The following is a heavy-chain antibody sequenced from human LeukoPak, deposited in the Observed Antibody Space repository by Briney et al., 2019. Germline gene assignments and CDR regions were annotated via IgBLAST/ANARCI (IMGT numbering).Heavy chain of an antibody. J-gene: IGHJ6*02. CDR1: GFTFSNYW. CDR2: ISTDGKST. D-gene: IGHD2-2*01. Sequence: GGSLRLSCVASGFTFSNYWMLWVRQAPGKGLMWVSLISTDGKSTRYAESVKGRFTISRGNAKNALYLQMDILRVEDTALYFCVRDYQFIQEVWGQGTTVTVSS. V-gene: IGHV3-74*01. CDR3: VRDYQFIQEV.